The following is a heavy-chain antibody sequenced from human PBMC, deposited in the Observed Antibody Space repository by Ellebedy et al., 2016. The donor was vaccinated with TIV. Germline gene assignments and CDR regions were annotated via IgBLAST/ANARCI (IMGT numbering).Heavy chain of an antibody. CDR1: GFTFSDYG. Sequence: GESLKISXAASGFTFSDYGMHWVRQAPGKGLEWVAVISYDGSNKYYADSVKGRFTISRDNSKNTLYLQMNSLRAEDTAVYYCAKGRSLMASIDYWGQGTLVTVPS. V-gene: IGHV3-30*18. CDR2: ISYDGSNK. CDR3: AKGRSLMASIDY. D-gene: IGHD5-24*01. J-gene: IGHJ4*02.